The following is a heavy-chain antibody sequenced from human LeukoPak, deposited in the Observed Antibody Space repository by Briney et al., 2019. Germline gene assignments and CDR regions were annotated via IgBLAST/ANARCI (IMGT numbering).Heavy chain of an antibody. J-gene: IGHJ4*02. CDR1: GGSISSYY. D-gene: IGHD6-19*01. V-gene: IGHV4-4*07. CDR3: ARAQISSGWPKFDY. Sequence: SETLSLTCTVSGGSISSYYWSWIRQPAGKGLEWTGRIYTSGSTNYNPSLKSRVTISVDTSKNQFSLKLSSVTAADTAVYYCARAQISSGWPKFDYWGQGTLVTVSS. CDR2: IYTSGST.